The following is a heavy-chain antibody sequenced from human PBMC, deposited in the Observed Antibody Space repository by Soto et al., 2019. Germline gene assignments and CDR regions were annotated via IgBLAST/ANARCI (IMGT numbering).Heavy chain of an antibody. CDR1: GFTFSSYA. CDR2: ISSDGRKT. J-gene: IGHJ4*01. V-gene: IGHV3-30*04. Sequence: PGGSLRLSCAASGFTFSSYAIHWVRQGPGKGLQWVAVISSDGRKTYYADSLKGRLTISRDNAKNTLYLQINRLTSEDTAVYYCASLRFRGLGLAKYYFYYWGHGTLVTVSS. D-gene: IGHD3-3*01. CDR3: ASLRFRGLGLAKYYFYY.